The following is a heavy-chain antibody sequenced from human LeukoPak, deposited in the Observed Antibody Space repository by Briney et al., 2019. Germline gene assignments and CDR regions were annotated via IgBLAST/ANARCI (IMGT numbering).Heavy chain of an antibody. Sequence: ASVKVSCKASGYTFSDYYMHWVRQAPGQGLEWMGWINPDSGGTKYAQKFQDRVTMTSDTSISTAYMELSRLRSDDTAVYYCARDKGDAFDIWGQGTMVTVSS. V-gene: IGHV1-2*02. CDR1: GYTFSDYY. J-gene: IGHJ3*02. CDR3: ARDKGDAFDI. CDR2: INPDSGGT.